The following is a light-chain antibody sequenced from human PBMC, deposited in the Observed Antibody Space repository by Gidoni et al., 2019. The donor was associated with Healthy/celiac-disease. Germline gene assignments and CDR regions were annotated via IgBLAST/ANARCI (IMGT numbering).Light chain of an antibody. Sequence: IQMTQSPSSLSASVGDRVTITCQASQDISNYLNWYQQKPGKAPKLLIYDASNLETGVPSRFSGSGSGTDFTFTISSLQPEDIATYYCQQYDNLPPYTFXQXTKLXIK. CDR2: DAS. J-gene: IGKJ2*01. CDR3: QQYDNLPPYT. CDR1: QDISNY. V-gene: IGKV1-33*01.